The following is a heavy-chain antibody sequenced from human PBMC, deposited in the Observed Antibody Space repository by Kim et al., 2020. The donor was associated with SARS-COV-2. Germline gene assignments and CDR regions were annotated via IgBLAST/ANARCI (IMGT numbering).Heavy chain of an antibody. D-gene: IGHD6-19*01. CDR1: GYTFTSYA. CDR2: INTNTGNP. J-gene: IGHJ6*02. Sequence: ASVKVSCKASGYTFTSYAMNWVRQAPGQGLEWMGWINTNTGNPTYAQGFTGRFVFSLDTSVSTAYLQISSLKAEDTAVYYCARDSSGWWIVGRYYYYYGMDVWGQGTTVTVSS. V-gene: IGHV7-4-1*02. CDR3: ARDSSGWWIVGRYYYYYGMDV.